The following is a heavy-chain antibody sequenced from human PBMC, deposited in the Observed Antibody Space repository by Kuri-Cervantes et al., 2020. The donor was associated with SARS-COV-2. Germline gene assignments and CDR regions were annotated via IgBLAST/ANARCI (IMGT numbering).Heavy chain of an antibody. D-gene: IGHD1-1*01. V-gene: IGHV3-66*03. CDR1: GFTVSSNY. Sequence: LSLTCAASGFTVSSNYMSWVRQAPGKGLEWVSAIYSCGSTYYADSVKGRFTISRDNSKNTLYLQMNSLRAEDTAVYYCAAELADAFDIWGQGTMVTVSS. CDR2: IYSCGST. J-gene: IGHJ3*02. CDR3: AAELADAFDI.